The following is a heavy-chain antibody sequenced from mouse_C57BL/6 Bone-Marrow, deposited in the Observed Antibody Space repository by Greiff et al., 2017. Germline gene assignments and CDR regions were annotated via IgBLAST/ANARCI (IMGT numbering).Heavy chain of an antibody. Sequence: EVQLVESGRGLVQPGRSLNLSCAASGFTFSDYYMYWVRLTPEKRLERVAFVSNCGGSTFYPDTVKGRYTTSRQTTKNTRYRQMCRLKSEDTSMYYSARHSTTVVEPWYFDVWGTGTTVTVSS. V-gene: IGHV5-12*01. CDR3: ARHSTTVVEPWYFDV. D-gene: IGHD1-1*01. CDR1: GFTFSDYY. CDR2: VSNCGGST. J-gene: IGHJ1*03.